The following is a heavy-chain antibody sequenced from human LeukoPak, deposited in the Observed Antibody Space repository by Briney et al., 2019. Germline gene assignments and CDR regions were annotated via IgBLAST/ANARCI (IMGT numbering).Heavy chain of an antibody. V-gene: IGHV3-7*01. CDR1: GFTFTTFW. J-gene: IGHJ4*02. CDR3: AGSGWQVYLDY. CDR2: IKRDGSER. Sequence: GGSLRLSCAASGFTFTTFWMSWVRQAPGRGLEWVANIKRDGSERYYVDSVKGRFTVSRDNAKNSLYLQMNSLRAEDTGVYYCAGSGWQVYLDYWGQGALVTVSS. D-gene: IGHD6-19*01.